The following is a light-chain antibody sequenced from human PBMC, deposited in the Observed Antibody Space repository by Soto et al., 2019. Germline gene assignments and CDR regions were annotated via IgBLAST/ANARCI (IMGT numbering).Light chain of an antibody. CDR2: AAS. J-gene: IGKJ2*01. CDR1: QGIRKD. V-gene: IGKV1-6*01. Sequence: AIQMTQSPSSLSASVGDGVTITCRASQGIRKDLGWYQQKPGKAPNLLIYAASNLQTGVPARFSGSGSGTDFTLTISSLQPEDFATYYCLQDYNYPLTFGQGTKVDIK. CDR3: LQDYNYPLT.